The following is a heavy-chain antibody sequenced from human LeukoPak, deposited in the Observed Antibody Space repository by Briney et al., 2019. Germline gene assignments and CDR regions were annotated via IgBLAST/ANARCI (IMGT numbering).Heavy chain of an antibody. CDR3: CRRWINYYYYGMDV. CDR1: EFTFSSHW. D-gene: IGHD2-2*03. CDR2: IKEDGSEK. Sequence: GGSLRLSCAASEFTFSSHWMSWVRQAPGKGLEWVANIKEDGSEKYYVDSVKGRFTISRDNAKNSLYLQMNSLRAEDTAVYYCCRRWINYYYYGMDVWGQGTTVTVSS. J-gene: IGHJ6*02. V-gene: IGHV3-7*01.